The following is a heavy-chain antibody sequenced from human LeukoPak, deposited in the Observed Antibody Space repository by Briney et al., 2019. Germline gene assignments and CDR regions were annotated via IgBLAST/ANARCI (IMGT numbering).Heavy chain of an antibody. V-gene: IGHV4-39*01. CDR2: IYYSGST. CDR1: GGSISSSSYY. D-gene: IGHD6-19*01. CDR3: ARHSQWLGDAFDI. Sequence: PSETLSLTCTVSGGSISSSSYYWGWIRQPPGKGLEWIGSIYYSGSTYYNPSLKSRVTISVDTSKNQFSLKLSSVTAADTAVYYCARHSQWLGDAFDIWGQGTMVTVSS. J-gene: IGHJ3*02.